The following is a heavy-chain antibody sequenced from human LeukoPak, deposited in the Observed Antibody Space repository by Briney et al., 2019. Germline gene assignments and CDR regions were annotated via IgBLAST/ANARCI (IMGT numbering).Heavy chain of an antibody. CDR2: ISSSSYI. CDR3: ARQGIYGDYVDYFDY. D-gene: IGHD4-17*01. CDR1: GFTFSSYS. V-gene: IGHV3-21*01. J-gene: IGHJ4*02. Sequence: GGSLRLSCAASGFTFSSYSMNWVRQAPGKGLEWVSSISSSSYIYYADSVKGRFTISRDNAKNSLYLQMNSLRAEDTAVYYCARQGIYGDYVDYFDYWGQGTLVTVSS.